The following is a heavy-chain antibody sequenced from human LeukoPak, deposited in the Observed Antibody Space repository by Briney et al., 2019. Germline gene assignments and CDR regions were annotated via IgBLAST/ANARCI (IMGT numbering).Heavy chain of an antibody. V-gene: IGHV4-30-2*01. D-gene: IGHD2-2*01. J-gene: IGHJ3*02. CDR1: GGSISSGGYS. CDR3: DRGAVPDAFDI. Sequence: SETLSLTCAVSGGSISSGGYSWSWIRQPPGQGLEWIGYIYHSGSTYYNPSLKSRVTISVDRSKNQFSLKLSSVTAADTAVYYCDRGAVPDAFDIWGQGTMVTVSS. CDR2: IYHSGST.